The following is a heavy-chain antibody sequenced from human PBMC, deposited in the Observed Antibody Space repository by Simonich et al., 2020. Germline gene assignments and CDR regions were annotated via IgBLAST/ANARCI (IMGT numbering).Heavy chain of an antibody. D-gene: IGHD2-15*01. Sequence: QVQLVQSGAEVKKPGASLKVSCQASGYTFTSYGISWVRQAPGQGLEWMGWTNAKHGTTNYAQKLQCRGTMTTDTSTSPAYMELRSLRADDTAVYYCARASRGTWWYYYFDDGGQGTLVTVSS. CDR3: ARASRGTWWYYYFDD. CDR2: TNAKHGTT. J-gene: IGHJ4*02. V-gene: IGHV1-18*01. CDR1: GYTFTSYG.